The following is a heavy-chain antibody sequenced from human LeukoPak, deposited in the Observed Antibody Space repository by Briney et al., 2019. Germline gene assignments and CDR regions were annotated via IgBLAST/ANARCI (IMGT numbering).Heavy chain of an antibody. CDR2: INHSGST. CDR3: VIVPAAMRAAFDY. V-gene: IGHV4-34*01. Sequence: SGTLSLTCAVSGGSFSGYYWRWIRQPPGKGLEWIWEINHSGSTNYNPSLKSRVTISVDTSKNQFSLKLSSVTAADTAVYYCVIVPAAMRAAFDYWGQGTLVTVSS. J-gene: IGHJ4*02. D-gene: IGHD2-2*01. CDR1: GGSFSGYY.